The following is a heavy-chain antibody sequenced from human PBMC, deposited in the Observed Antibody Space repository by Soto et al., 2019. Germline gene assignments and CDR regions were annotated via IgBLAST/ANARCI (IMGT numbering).Heavy chain of an antibody. Sequence: EVQLVESGGGLVQPGRSLRLSCAASGFTFDDYAMHWVRQAPGKGLEWVSGISWNSGSIGDADSVKGRFTISRDNAKNSLYLLMNSLRAEDTALYYCAKGRALSSSWYWFDPWGQGTLVTVSS. CDR2: ISWNSGSI. J-gene: IGHJ5*02. CDR3: AKGRALSSSWYWFDP. D-gene: IGHD6-13*01. V-gene: IGHV3-9*01. CDR1: GFTFDDYA.